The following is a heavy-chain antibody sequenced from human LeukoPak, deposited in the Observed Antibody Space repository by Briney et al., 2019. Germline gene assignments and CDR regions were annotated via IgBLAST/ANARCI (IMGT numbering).Heavy chain of an antibody. Sequence: SETLSLTCAVSGGSFSGHYWSWIRQSPGEGLEWIGEIDHSGNTNYNPSLKGRLTISVDTSKSQFSLRLSSVTAADTAVYYCARDKQWELDYWGQGTLVTVSS. D-gene: IGHD1-26*01. J-gene: IGHJ4*02. CDR2: IDHSGNT. CDR3: ARDKQWELDY. CDR1: GGSFSGHY. V-gene: IGHV4-34*01.